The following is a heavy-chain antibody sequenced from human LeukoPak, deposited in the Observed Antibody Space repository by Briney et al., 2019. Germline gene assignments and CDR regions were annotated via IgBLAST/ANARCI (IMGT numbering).Heavy chain of an antibody. Sequence: PSETLSLTCAVYGGSFSAYYWSWIRQPPGKGLEWIGEINHSGSTNYNPSLKSRVTISVDTSKNQFSLKPSSVTAADTAVYYCARTTVVQGIWYFDLWGRGTLVTVSS. CDR3: ARTTVVQGIWYFDL. V-gene: IGHV4-34*01. CDR2: INHSGST. J-gene: IGHJ2*01. CDR1: GGSFSAYY. D-gene: IGHD4-23*01.